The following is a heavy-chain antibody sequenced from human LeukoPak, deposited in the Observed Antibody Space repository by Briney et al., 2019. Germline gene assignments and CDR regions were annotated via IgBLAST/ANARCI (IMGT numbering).Heavy chain of an antibody. V-gene: IGHV4-59*01. D-gene: IGHD6-13*01. CDR2: TYYSGST. Sequence: SETLSLTCTVSGGSISSYYWSWIRQPPGKGLEWIGYTYYSGSTNYNPSLKSRVTISVDTSKNQFSLKLSSVTAADTAVYYCARASSSWYFDYWGQGTLVTVSS. J-gene: IGHJ4*02. CDR3: ARASSSWYFDY. CDR1: GGSISSYY.